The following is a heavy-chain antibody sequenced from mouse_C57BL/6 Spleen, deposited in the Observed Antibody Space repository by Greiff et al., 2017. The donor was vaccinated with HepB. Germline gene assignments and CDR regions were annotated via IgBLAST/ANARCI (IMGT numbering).Heavy chain of an antibody. V-gene: IGHV5-4*03. CDR1: GFTFSSYA. Sequence: EVKLVESGGGLVKPGGSLKLPCAASGFTFSSYAMSWVRQTPEKRLEWVATISDGGSYTYYPDNVKGRFTISRDNAKNNLYLQMSHLTSEDTAMYYCARALYSTYVYFDYWGQGTTLTVSS. D-gene: IGHD2-5*01. J-gene: IGHJ2*01. CDR2: ISDGGSYT. CDR3: ARALYSTYVYFDY.